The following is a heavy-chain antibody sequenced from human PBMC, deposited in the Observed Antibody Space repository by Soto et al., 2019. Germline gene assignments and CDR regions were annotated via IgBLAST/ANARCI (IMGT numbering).Heavy chain of an antibody. CDR1: GATIIGFY. V-gene: IGHV4-4*07. CDR3: VRDETKILRDWFDP. J-gene: IGHJ5*02. Sequence: QVQLQESGPGLMKPSETLSLTCTVSGATIIGFYWSWIRKSPGKGLEWIGRIYATGTPDYNPPLKSRVMTSGDRSEKQFSLKLRSVTAAVTAVYYCVRDETKILRDWFDPWGQGISVTFSS. D-gene: IGHD3-3*01. CDR2: IYATGTP.